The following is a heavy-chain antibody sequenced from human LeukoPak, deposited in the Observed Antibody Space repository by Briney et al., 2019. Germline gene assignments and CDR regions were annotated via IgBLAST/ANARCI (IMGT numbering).Heavy chain of an antibody. J-gene: IGHJ3*02. Sequence: SETLSLTCTVSGGSISSHYWSWIRQPPGKGLEWIGYIYYSGSTSYNPSLRSRVTISVDTSKNQFSLKLYSVTAADTAVYYCARAGTLQSNPSAFDIRGQGTMVTVSS. V-gene: IGHV4-59*11. CDR3: ARAGTLQSNPSAFDI. CDR1: GGSISSHY. CDR2: IYYSGST. D-gene: IGHD5-24*01.